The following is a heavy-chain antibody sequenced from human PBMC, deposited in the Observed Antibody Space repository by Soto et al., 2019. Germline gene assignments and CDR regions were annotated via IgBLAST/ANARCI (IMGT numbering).Heavy chain of an antibody. CDR3: ARDFGSTSCYYP. J-gene: IGHJ5*02. Sequence: PGGSLRLSCAASGFTFSSYSMNWVRQAPGKGLEWVSSISSSSSYIYYADSVKGRFTISRDNAKNSLYLQMNSLRAEDTAVYYCARDFGSTSCYYPWGQGTLVTVSS. V-gene: IGHV3-21*01. CDR1: GFTFSSYS. CDR2: ISSSSSYI. D-gene: IGHD2-2*01.